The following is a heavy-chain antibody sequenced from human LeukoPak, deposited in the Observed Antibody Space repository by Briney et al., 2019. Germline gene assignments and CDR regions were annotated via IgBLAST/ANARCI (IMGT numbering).Heavy chain of an antibody. D-gene: IGHD3-22*01. Sequence: HPGGSLRLSCAASGFTFSSYGMHWVRQAPGKGLERVAFIRYDGSNKYYADSVKGRFTISRDNSKNTLYLQMNSLRAEDTAEYYCAKDRRWYYYDSSGYYPDAFDIWGQGTMVTVSS. CDR2: IRYDGSNK. CDR3: AKDRRWYYYDSSGYYPDAFDI. V-gene: IGHV3-30*02. J-gene: IGHJ3*02. CDR1: GFTFSSYG.